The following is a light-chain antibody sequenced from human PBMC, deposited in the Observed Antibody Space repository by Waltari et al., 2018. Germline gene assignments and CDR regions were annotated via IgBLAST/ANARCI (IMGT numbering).Light chain of an antibody. CDR1: LGVSNN. V-gene: IGKV3-15*01. CDR2: GAS. J-gene: IGKJ1*01. CDR3: QQYSNWPPWT. Sequence: EVVMTQSPATLSASPGERVTLSCRASLGVSNNLAWYQQRPGQPPRLLIYGASTRATGLPARFSGSGSGTEFTLTISSLQSEDFAVYYCQQYSNWPPWTFGQGTKVEIK.